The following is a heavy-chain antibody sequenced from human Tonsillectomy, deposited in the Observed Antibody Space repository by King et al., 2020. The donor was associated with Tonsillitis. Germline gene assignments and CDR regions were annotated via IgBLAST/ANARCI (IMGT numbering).Heavy chain of an antibody. V-gene: IGHV3-48*01. CDR1: GFTFSSYS. Sequence: VQLVESRGGLVQPGGSLRLSCAASGFTFSSYSMNWVRQAPGKGLEWVSYISSSSSTIYYADSVKGRFTISRDNAKNSLYLQMNSLRAEDTAVYYCARGRGYSSTWYELFFDYWGQGTLVTVSS. D-gene: IGHD6-13*01. CDR2: ISSSSSTI. J-gene: IGHJ4*02. CDR3: ARGRGYSSTWYELFFDY.